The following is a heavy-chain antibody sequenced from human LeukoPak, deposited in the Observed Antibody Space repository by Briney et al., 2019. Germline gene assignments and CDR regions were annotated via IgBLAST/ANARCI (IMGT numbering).Heavy chain of an antibody. V-gene: IGHV4-59*08. Sequence: SETLSLTCTVSGGSISSYYWSWIRQPPGKELEWIGYIYYSGSTNYNPSLKSRVTISVDTSKNQFSLKLSSVTAADTAVYYCARRDYVWGSYRDNWFDPWGQGTLVTVSS. J-gene: IGHJ5*02. D-gene: IGHD3-16*02. CDR2: IYYSGST. CDR1: GGSISSYY. CDR3: ARRDYVWGSYRDNWFDP.